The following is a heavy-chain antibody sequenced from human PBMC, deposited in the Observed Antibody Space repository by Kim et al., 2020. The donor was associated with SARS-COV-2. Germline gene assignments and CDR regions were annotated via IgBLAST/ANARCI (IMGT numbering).Heavy chain of an antibody. CDR2: ISSSGSTI. CDR1: GFTFSSYE. V-gene: IGHV3-48*03. CDR3: ARHTHVVTAMAWYYFGY. J-gene: IGHJ4*02. Sequence: GGSLRLSCAASGFTFSSYEMNWVRQAPGKGLEWVSYISSSGSTIYYADSVKGRFTISRDNAKNSLYLQMNSLRAEDTAVYYCARHTHVVTAMAWYYFGYCGQGTLGTVSS. D-gene: IGHD5-18*01.